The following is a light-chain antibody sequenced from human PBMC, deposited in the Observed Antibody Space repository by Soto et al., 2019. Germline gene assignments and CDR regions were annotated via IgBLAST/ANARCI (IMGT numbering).Light chain of an antibody. CDR3: QQVDGYPRT. V-gene: IGKV1-9*01. CDR2: AAS. Sequence: DIQLTQSPSFLSASVGVRVTITCRASLGISSLLAWSQQKLGKAPKLLVYAASTLHGGVPARFGGSGSGTEFTLTSSSLQPEEWARYCWQQVDGYPRTVGGGTKVEIK. CDR1: LGISSL. J-gene: IGKJ4*01.